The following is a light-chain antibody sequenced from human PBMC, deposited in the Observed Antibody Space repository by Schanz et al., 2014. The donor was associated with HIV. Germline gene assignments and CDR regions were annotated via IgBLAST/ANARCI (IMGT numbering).Light chain of an antibody. CDR2: DVT. V-gene: IGLV2-14*03. J-gene: IGLJ2*01. CDR3: SSYTSSSTLV. Sequence: QSALTQPASVSGSPGQSISISCTGTSGDVGSYNYVSWYQQHPGKAPKLMIYDVTKRPSGVPARFSGSKSGNTASLTVSGLQADDEADYYCSSYTSSSTLVFGGGTKLTVL. CDR1: SGDVGSYNY.